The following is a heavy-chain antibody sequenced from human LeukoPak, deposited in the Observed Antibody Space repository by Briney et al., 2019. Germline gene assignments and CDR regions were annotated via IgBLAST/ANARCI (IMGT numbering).Heavy chain of an antibody. CDR3: ARDWGIAAAGTQDYYYGMDV. Sequence: GGSLRLSCEASGFTFSTYAMSWVRQAPGKGLEWVANIKQDGSEKYYVDSVKGRFTISRDNAKNSLYLQMNSLRAEDTAVYYCARDWGIAAAGTQDYYYGMDVWGQGTTVTVSS. V-gene: IGHV3-7*01. CDR2: IKQDGSEK. CDR1: GFTFSTYA. D-gene: IGHD6-13*01. J-gene: IGHJ6*02.